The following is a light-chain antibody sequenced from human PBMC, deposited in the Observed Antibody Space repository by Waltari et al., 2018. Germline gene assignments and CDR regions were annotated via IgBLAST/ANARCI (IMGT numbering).Light chain of an antibody. V-gene: IGLV2-14*01. CDR1: SSAVGGYNY. Sequence: QSAPSQPASVSGSPGQSIPISCTGSSSAVGGYNYVSWYQQHPGKAPKLLIYEVSNRPSGVSNRFSGSKSGNTASLTISGLQAEDEADYYCSSYTSSSTVVFGGGTKVTVL. CDR2: EVS. CDR3: SSYTSSSTVV. J-gene: IGLJ2*01.